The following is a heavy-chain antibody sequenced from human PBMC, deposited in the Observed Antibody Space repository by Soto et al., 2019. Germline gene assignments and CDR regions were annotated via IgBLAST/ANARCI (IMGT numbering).Heavy chain of an antibody. CDR3: ARGEGYGDLPFDY. CDR2: IYYSGST. CDR1: GGSISSYY. V-gene: IGHV4-59*01. D-gene: IGHD4-17*01. Sequence: QVQLQESGPGLVKPSETLSLTCTVSGGSISSYYWSWIRQPPGKGLEWIGYIYYSGSTNYNPSLKSRVPISVDTSKNQFSLKLSSVTAADTAVYYWARGEGYGDLPFDYWGQGTLVTVSS. J-gene: IGHJ4*02.